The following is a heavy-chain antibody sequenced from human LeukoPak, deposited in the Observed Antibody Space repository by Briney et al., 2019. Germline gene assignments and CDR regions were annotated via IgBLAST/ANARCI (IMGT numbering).Heavy chain of an antibody. V-gene: IGHV4-59*01. Sequence: GSLRLSCAASGFTFSSYGMHWIRQPPGKGLEWIGYIYYSGSTNYNPSLKSRVTISVDTSKNQFSLKLSSVTAADTAVYYCARSQGYSSSWYWFDPWGQGTLVTVSS. CDR1: GFTFSSYG. CDR3: ARSQGYSSSWYWFDP. J-gene: IGHJ5*02. D-gene: IGHD6-13*01. CDR2: IYYSGST.